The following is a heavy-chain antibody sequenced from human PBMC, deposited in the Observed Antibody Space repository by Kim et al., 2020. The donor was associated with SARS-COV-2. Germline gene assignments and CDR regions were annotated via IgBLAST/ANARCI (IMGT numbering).Heavy chain of an antibody. V-gene: IGHV4-4*02. CDR3: ARDALYYYGSGSYYPTRPKREFDP. Sequence: SETLSLTCAVSGGSISSSNWWSWVRQPPGKGLEWIGEIYHSGSTNYNPSLKSRVTISVDKSKNQFSLKLSSVTAADTAVYYCARDALYYYGSGSYYPTRPKREFDPWGQGTLVTVSS. J-gene: IGHJ5*02. CDR2: IYHSGST. CDR1: GGSISSSNW. D-gene: IGHD3-10*01.